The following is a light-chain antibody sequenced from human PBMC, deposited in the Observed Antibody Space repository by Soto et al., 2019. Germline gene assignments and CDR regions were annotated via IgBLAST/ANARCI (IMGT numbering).Light chain of an antibody. CDR2: DVS. V-gene: IGLV2-11*01. J-gene: IGLJ3*02. CDR3: CSYAGTYTWV. Sequence: QSALTQPRSVSGSPGQSVTISCTGTSSDVGGYNYVSWYQQHPGKAPKLIIYDVSKRPSGVPDRFSGSKSGNTASLTISGIQAEDEADYYCCSYAGTYTWVFGGGTKLTVL. CDR1: SSDVGGYNY.